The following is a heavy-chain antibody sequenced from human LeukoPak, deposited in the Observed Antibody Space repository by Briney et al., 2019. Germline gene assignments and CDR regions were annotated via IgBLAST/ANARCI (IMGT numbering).Heavy chain of an antibody. CDR2: INHSGST. V-gene: IGHV4-39*07. CDR3: ARGVIAVADY. D-gene: IGHD6-19*01. J-gene: IGHJ4*02. CDR1: GGSISSSSYY. Sequence: SETLSLTCTVSGGSISSSSYYWGWIRQPPGKGLEWIGEINHSGSTNYNPSLKSRVTISVDTSKNQFSLKLSSVTAADTAVYYCARGVIAVADYWGQGTLVTVSS.